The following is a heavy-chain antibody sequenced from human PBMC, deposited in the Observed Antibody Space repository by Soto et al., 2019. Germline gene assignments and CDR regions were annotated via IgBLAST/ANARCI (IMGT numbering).Heavy chain of an antibody. CDR2: IHYRWNT. Sequence: QLQLQESGPGPVKPSETLSLICTVSGDSTTNGDVYWGWVRQPTGKRLEWIATIHYRWNTYYDQSLRSRVTISIDTSENHFSLWLSSVTAAVTAIYYCARHFAPRFGADYFDYWGQGALVTVSS. V-gene: IGHV4-39*01. CDR3: ARHFAPRFGADYFDY. D-gene: IGHD3-16*01. J-gene: IGHJ4*02. CDR1: GDSTTNGDVY.